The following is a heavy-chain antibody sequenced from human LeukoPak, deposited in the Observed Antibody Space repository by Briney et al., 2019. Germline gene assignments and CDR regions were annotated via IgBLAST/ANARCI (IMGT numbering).Heavy chain of an antibody. D-gene: IGHD6-19*01. V-gene: IGHV3-30-3*01. CDR3: ASFRVAVAGTSPSVYNWFDP. Sequence: PGRSLRLSCAASGFTFSSYAMHWVRQAPGEGLEWVAVISYDGSNKYYADSVKGRFTISRDNSKNTLYLQMNSLRAEDTAVYYCASFRVAVAGTSPSVYNWFDPWGQGTLVIVSS. CDR2: ISYDGSNK. CDR1: GFTFSSYA. J-gene: IGHJ5*02.